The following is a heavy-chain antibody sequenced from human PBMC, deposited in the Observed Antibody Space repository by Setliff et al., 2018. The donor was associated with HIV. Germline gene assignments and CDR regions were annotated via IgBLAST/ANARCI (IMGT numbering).Heavy chain of an antibody. CDR2: IGGSGGST. D-gene: IGHD6-19*01. J-gene: IGHJ4*02. CDR1: GFTFNSYT. CDR3: AKSASWDLRGWLH. V-gene: IGHV3-23*01. Sequence: PGGSLRLSCAASGFTFNSYTMNWVRQAPGKGLEWVSGIGGSGGSTYYADSVKGRFTMSRDYSKNTIYLQMSSLRAEDSAVYYCAKSASWDLRGWLHWGQGTLVTVSS.